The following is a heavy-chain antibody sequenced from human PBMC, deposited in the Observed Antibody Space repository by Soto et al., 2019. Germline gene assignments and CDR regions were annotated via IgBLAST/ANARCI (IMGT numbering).Heavy chain of an antibody. CDR1: GGTFSSYA. V-gene: IGHV1-69*01. J-gene: IGHJ4*02. D-gene: IGHD3-10*01. Sequence: QVQLVQSGAEVKKPGSSVKVSCKASGGTFSSYAISWVRQAPGQGLEWMGGIIPIFGTANYAQKFQGRVTITADESTSTAYMELSSLRSEDTAVYYCARDTTYHYYGSGSYYVRYFDYWGQGTLVTVSS. CDR3: ARDTTYHYYGSGSYYVRYFDY. CDR2: IIPIFGTA.